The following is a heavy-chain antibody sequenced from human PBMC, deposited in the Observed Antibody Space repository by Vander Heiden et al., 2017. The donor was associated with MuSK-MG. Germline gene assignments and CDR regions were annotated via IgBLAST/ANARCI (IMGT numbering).Heavy chain of an antibody. CDR2: IDPSDSYT. J-gene: IGHJ6*03. V-gene: IGHV5-10-1*03. D-gene: IGHD4-17*01. CDR3: ASSRANYGDLVYYYYMDV. Sequence: EVQLVQSGAEVKKPGESLRISCKGSGYSFTSYWISWVRQMPGKGLEWMGRIDPSDSYTNYSPSFQGHVTISADKSISTAYLQWSSLKASDTAMYYCASSRANYGDLVYYYYMDVWGKGTTVTVSS. CDR1: GYSFTSYW.